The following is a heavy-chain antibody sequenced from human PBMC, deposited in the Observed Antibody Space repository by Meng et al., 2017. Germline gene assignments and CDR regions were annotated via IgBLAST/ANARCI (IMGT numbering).Heavy chain of an antibody. V-gene: IGHV7-4-1*02. Sequence: QAHMLCAWFELKNHGASMTVACKASGYHFTSYAMNWMRQAPGQGLEWIGWINTNTGNPTYSQGFTGRFVFSLDTSVSTAYLQISSLKAEDTAVYYCAREGRVDFDYWGQGTLVTVSS. D-gene: IGHD1-26*01. CDR2: INTNTGNP. CDR1: GYHFTSYA. J-gene: IGHJ4*02. CDR3: AREGRVDFDY.